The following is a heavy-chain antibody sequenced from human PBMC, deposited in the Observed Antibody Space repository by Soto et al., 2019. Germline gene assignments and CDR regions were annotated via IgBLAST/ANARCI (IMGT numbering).Heavy chain of an antibody. CDR1: GGSISSGGYY. J-gene: IGHJ4*02. V-gene: IGHV4-31*03. CDR3: ARVVLGEDYYDSSGYRDY. CDR2: IYYSGST. Sequence: QVQLQESGPGLVKPSQTLSLTCTVSGGSISSGGYYWSWIRQHPGKGLEWIGDIYYSGSTYYNPSLKSRVTISVDTSKNQFSLKLSSVTAADTAVYYCARVVLGEDYYDSSGYRDYWGQGTLVTVSS. D-gene: IGHD3-22*01.